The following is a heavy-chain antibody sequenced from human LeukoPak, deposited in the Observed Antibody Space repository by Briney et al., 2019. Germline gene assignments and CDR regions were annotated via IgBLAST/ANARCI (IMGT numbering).Heavy chain of an antibody. D-gene: IGHD3-10*01. CDR3: AKGPYGLGIYYGMDV. CDR2: ICGDGTT. V-gene: IGHV3-23*01. CDR1: GFTFSNCG. J-gene: IGHJ6*02. Sequence: PGGSLRLSCATSGFTFSNCGMSWVRQAPGKGLQWRSVICGDGTTYYADSVKGRFTVSRDNSENTLYLQMNSLRAEDTAVYYCAKGPYGLGIYYGMDVWGQGTTVTV.